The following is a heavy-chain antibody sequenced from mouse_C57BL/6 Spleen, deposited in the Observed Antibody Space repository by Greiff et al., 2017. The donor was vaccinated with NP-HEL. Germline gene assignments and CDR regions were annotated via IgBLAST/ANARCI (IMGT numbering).Heavy chain of an antibody. CDR2: ISDGGSYT. D-gene: IGHD2-1*01. J-gene: IGHJ2*01. CDR1: GFTFSSYA. V-gene: IGHV5-4*01. CDR3: ARDQLLYYFDY. Sequence: EVMLVESGGGLVKPGGSLKLSCAASGFTFSSYAMSWVRQTPEKRLEWVATISDGGSYTYYPDNVKGRFTISRDNAKNNLYLQMSHLKSEDTAMYYCARDQLLYYFDYWGQGTTLTVSS.